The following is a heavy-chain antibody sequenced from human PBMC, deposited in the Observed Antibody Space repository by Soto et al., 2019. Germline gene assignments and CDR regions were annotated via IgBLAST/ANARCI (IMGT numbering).Heavy chain of an antibody. CDR1: GFTFSSYS. CDR2: ISSSSYI. D-gene: IGHD3-3*01. J-gene: IGHJ6*02. CDR3: GRARKFLEALGYYYYYGMDV. Sequence: GGSLRLSCAASGFTFSSYSMNWVRQAPGKGLEWVSSISSSSYIYYADSVKGRFTISRDNAKNSLYLQMNSLRAEDTAVYYCGRARKFLEALGYYYYYGMDVWGQGTTVSVS. V-gene: IGHV3-21*01.